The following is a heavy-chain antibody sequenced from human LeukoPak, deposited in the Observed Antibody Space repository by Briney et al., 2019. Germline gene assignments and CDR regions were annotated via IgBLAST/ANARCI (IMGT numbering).Heavy chain of an antibody. CDR2: VSTSGST. CDR3: ARGDIVVGGGRNWFDP. CDR1: GGSISNHF. V-gene: IGHV4-4*07. J-gene: IGHJ5*02. D-gene: IGHD2-21*01. Sequence: SETLSLTCTVSGGSISNHFCSWIRQPAGKGLEWIGRVSTSGSTYYNPSLKSRVTMSADTSKNQFSLKLTSMTAADTAVHYCARGDIVVGGGRNWFDPWGQGTLVTVSS.